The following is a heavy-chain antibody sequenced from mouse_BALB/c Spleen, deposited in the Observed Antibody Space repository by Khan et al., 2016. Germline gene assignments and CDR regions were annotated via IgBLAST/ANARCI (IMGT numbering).Heavy chain of an antibody. CDR1: GFSLTTYA. CDR3: ANVDYFGSDGAWLDY. CDR2: IWGGGTT. V-gene: IGHV2-5-1*01. Sequence: QVQLKQSGPSLVQPSQSLSINCIVSGFSLTTYAVHWVRQSPGKGLEWLGVIWGGGTTDYNAAFMSRLSITKANSKSQVFFKMNSQQSDDTAIYYCANVDYFGSDGAWLDYWGQGSLVTVST. D-gene: IGHD2-2*01. J-gene: IGHJ3*01.